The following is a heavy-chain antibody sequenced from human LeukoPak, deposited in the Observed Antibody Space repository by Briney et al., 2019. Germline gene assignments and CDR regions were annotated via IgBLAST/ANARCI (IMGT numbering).Heavy chain of an antibody. V-gene: IGHV3-23*01. J-gene: IGHJ4*02. CDR1: GFTFNSYA. Sequence: PGASLRLSCAASGFTFNSYAMSWVREAPGKGVEWVSDISGSGGSTYCADSVKGRFTISRDNSKNTPYLQMNSLRAEDPAVYYCAKVPAPYSGSYLVNFDYWGQGTLVTVSS. CDR2: ISGSGGST. CDR3: AKVPAPYSGSYLVNFDY. D-gene: IGHD1-26*01.